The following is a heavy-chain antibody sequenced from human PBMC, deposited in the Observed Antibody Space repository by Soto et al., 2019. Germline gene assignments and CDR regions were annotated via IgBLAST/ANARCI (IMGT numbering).Heavy chain of an antibody. CDR1: GFTFSDYA. Sequence: VQLVESGGGVVQPGRSLRLSCAASGFTFSDYAMHWVRQAPGKGLEWVAVVSHDGRNTHYADSVKGRFTISKDSSKNTVSLEMTSLRAEDTAVYYGAKGGRQWLVTSDFNYWGQGALVTVSS. CDR3: AKGGRQWLVTSDFNY. CDR2: VSHDGRNT. D-gene: IGHD6-19*01. V-gene: IGHV3-30*18. J-gene: IGHJ4*02.